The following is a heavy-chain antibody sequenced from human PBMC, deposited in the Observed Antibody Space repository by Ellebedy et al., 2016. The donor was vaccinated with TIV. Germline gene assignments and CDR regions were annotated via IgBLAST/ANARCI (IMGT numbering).Heavy chain of an antibody. CDR2: IGGSGDTT. CDR3: AKGITAAVIEGSLFDP. D-gene: IGHD6-13*01. V-gene: IGHV3-23*01. J-gene: IGHJ5*02. Sequence: GGSLRLXXAASGFTFSSYTMRWVRQAPGKGLEWVSDIGGSGDTTYYADSVKGRFTISRDNSKNTLYLQMNSLRVEDTAVYYCAKGITAAVIEGSLFDPWGQGTLVTVSS. CDR1: GFTFSSYT.